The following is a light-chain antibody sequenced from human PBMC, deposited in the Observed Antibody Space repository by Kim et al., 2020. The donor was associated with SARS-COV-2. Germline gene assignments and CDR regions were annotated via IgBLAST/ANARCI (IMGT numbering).Light chain of an antibody. J-gene: IGKJ2*01. CDR3: QQYGSSPYT. V-gene: IGKV3-20*01. Sequence: EIVLTQSPGTLSLSPGERATLSCRASQSVSSSYLAWYQQKPGQAPRLLSYGASSRATGIPDRFSGSGSGTDFTLTISRLEPEDFAVYYCQQYGSSPYTCGQETKLDI. CDR1: QSVSSSY. CDR2: GAS.